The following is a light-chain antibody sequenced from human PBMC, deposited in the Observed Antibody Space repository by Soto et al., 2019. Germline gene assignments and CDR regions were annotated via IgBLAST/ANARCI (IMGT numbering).Light chain of an antibody. CDR3: SSFTTDSTDV. J-gene: IGLJ1*01. CDR2: TVS. Sequence: QSALTQPASVSGSPGQAITISCTGTSSDVGANIFVSWYQQHPGKVPKLMIYTVSSRPSGVSQRFSGSKSGNTASLTISGLQDEDEADYYCSSFTTDSTDVFGTGTKLTVL. CDR1: SSDVGANIF. V-gene: IGLV2-14*01.